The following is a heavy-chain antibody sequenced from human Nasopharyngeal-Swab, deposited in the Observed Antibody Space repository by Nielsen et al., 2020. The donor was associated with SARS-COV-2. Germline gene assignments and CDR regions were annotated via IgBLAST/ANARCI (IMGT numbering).Heavy chain of an antibody. V-gene: IGHV4-39*07. Sequence: PGKGLEWIGSIYYSGSTYYNPSPKSRVTISVDTSKNQFSLKLSSVTAADTAVYYCARVHPPRQYYDFWSGYFDYWGQGTLVTVSS. CDR3: ARVHPPRQYYDFWSGYFDY. J-gene: IGHJ4*02. CDR2: IYYSGST. D-gene: IGHD3-3*01.